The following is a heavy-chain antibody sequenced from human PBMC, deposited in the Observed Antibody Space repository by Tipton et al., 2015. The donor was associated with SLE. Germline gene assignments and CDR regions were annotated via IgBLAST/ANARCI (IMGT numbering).Heavy chain of an antibody. J-gene: IGHJ3*02. CDR1: GFTFGDYA. Sequence: SLRLSCTASGFTFGDYAMSWFRQAPGKGLEWVGFIRSKAYGGTTEYAASVKGRFTISRDDSKSIAYLQMNSLKTEDTAVYYCTRDPYDSSGYYGRAFDIWGQGTMVTVSS. CDR2: IRSKAYGGTT. V-gene: IGHV3-49*03. CDR3: TRDPYDSSGYYGRAFDI. D-gene: IGHD3-22*01.